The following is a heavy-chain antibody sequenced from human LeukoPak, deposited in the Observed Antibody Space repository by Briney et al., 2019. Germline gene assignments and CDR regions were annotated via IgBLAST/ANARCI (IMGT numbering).Heavy chain of an antibody. CDR2: FDPEDGET. CDR1: GYTLTELS. V-gene: IGHV1-24*01. J-gene: IGHJ4*02. D-gene: IGHD2-15*01. Sequence: ASVKVSCKVSGYTLTELSMHWVRQAPGKGLEWMGGFDPEDGETIYAQKFQGRVTMTEDTSTDTAYMELSSLRSEDTAVYYCATGVQDIALPPFDYWGQGTLVTVSS. CDR3: ATGVQDIALPPFDY.